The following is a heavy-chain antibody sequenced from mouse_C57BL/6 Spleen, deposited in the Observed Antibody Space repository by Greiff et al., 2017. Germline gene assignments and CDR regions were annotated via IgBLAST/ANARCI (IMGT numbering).Heavy chain of an antibody. V-gene: IGHV5-17*01. D-gene: IGHD2-2*01. Sequence: EVKVEESGGGLVKPGGSLKLSCAASGFTFSDYGMHWVRQAPEKGLEWVAYISSGSSTIYYAVTVKGRFTISRDNAKNTLFLQMTRLRSEDKAMYDCARGGWLRCFDYWGQGTTLTVSS. CDR2: ISSGSSTI. CDR3: ARGGWLRCFDY. J-gene: IGHJ2*01. CDR1: GFTFSDYG.